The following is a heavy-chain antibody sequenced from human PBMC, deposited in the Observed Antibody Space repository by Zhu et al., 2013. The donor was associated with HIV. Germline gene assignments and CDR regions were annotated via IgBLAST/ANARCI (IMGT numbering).Heavy chain of an antibody. V-gene: IGHV1-69*17. D-gene: IGHD6-19*01. Sequence: QVQLVQSGAEVKKPGSSVKVSCKASGGTFSSYGISWVRQAPGQGPEWMGGIIPIFGIANYAQKFQGRVTITADKSTSTAYMELSSLRSEDTAVYYCARGVDMSGWFGHYMDVWGKGTTVIVSS. CDR1: GGTFSSYG. J-gene: IGHJ6*03. CDR3: ARGVDMSGWFGHYMDV. CDR2: IIPIFGIA.